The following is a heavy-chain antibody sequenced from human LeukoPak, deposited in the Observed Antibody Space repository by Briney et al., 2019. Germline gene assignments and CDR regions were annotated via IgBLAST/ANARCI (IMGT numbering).Heavy chain of an antibody. CDR2: ISAYNGNT. CDR3: ARPLLRPEVDAFDI. V-gene: IGHV1-18*01. D-gene: IGHD2-15*01. Sequence: RASVKVSCKASGYTFTSYGISWVRQAPGQGLEWMGWISAYNGNTNYAQKLQGRVTMTTDTSTSTAYMELRSLRSDDTAVYYCARPLLRPEVDAFDIWGQGTMVTVSS. CDR1: GYTFTSYG. J-gene: IGHJ3*02.